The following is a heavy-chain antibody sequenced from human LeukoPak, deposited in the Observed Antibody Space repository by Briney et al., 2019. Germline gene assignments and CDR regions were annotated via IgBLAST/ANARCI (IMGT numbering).Heavy chain of an antibody. CDR3: ARDLLLWFGEAGPFDY. V-gene: IGHV3-7*01. D-gene: IGHD3-10*01. J-gene: IGHJ4*02. Sequence: PGGSLRLSCAASGFTFSSYWMSWVRQAPGKGLEWVANIKQDGSEKYYVDSVKGRFTISRDNAKNSLYLQMNSLRAEDTAVYYGARDLLLWFGEAGPFDYWGQGTLVTVSS. CDR2: IKQDGSEK. CDR1: GFTFSSYW.